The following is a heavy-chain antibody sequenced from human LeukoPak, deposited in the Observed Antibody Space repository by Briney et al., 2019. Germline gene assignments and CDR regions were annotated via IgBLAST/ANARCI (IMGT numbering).Heavy chain of an antibody. CDR2: INAGNGNT. J-gene: IGHJ4*02. V-gene: IGHV1-3*03. CDR3: ARSGRTMSYDY. Sequence: ASVKVSCKASGYTFISYAMHWVRQAPGQRLEWMGWINAGNGNTKYSQDFQGRVTITRDTSASTAHMELSSLRSEDMAVYYCARSGRTMSYDYWGQGTLVTVSS. D-gene: IGHD1-26*01. CDR1: GYTFISYA.